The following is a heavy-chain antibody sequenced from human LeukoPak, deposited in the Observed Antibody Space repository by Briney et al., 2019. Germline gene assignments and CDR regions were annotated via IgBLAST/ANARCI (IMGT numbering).Heavy chain of an antibody. CDR2: INPNSGGT. CDR1: GYTFTGYY. V-gene: IGHV1-2*02. Sequence: ASVKVSCKGSGYTFTGYYMHWVRQAPGQGLEWMGWINPNSGGTNYAQKLQGRVTMTRDTSISTVYMELSSLRSEGTAVYYCARVRGNYRYVPDYWGQGTLVTVSS. D-gene: IGHD3-16*02. J-gene: IGHJ4*02. CDR3: ARVRGNYRYVPDY.